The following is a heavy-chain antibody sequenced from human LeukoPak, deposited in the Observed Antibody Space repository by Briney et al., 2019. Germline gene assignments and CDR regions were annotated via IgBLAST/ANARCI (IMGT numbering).Heavy chain of an antibody. Sequence: PSETLSLTCAVYGGSFSGYYWSWIRQPPGKGLEWIGEINHSGSTNYNPSLKSRVTISVDTSKNQFSLKLSSVTAADTAVYYCAALTGSYMDVWGKGTTVTVSS. J-gene: IGHJ6*03. D-gene: IGHD3-9*01. V-gene: IGHV4-34*01. CDR3: AALTGSYMDV. CDR1: GGSFSGYY. CDR2: INHSGST.